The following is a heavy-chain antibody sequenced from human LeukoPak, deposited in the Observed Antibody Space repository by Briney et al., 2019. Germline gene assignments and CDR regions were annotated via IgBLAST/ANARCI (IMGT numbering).Heavy chain of an antibody. Sequence: GRSLRLSCAASGFTFSSYAMHWVRQAPGKGLEWVAVISYDGSNKYYADSVKGRFTISRDNSKNTLYLQMNSLGAEDTAVYYCARDLYYYDSSGYYFPALGYWGQGTLVTVSS. D-gene: IGHD3-22*01. V-gene: IGHV3-30-3*01. CDR2: ISYDGSNK. CDR3: ARDLYYYDSSGYYFPALGY. J-gene: IGHJ4*02. CDR1: GFTFSSYA.